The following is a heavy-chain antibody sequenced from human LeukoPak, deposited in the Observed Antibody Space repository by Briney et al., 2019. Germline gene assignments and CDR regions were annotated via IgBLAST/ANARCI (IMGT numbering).Heavy chain of an antibody. CDR3: ARVTRTYYYGSSGYYSDYYYMDV. J-gene: IGHJ6*03. D-gene: IGHD3-22*01. Sequence: SETLSLTCTVSGGSISGGSYYWSWIRQPAGKGLEWIGHIYTSGSTNYNPSLKSRVTISVDTSKNQFSLKLSSVTAADAAVFYCARVTRTYYYGSSGYYSDYYYMDVWGKGTTVTIS. CDR2: IYTSGST. V-gene: IGHV4-61*09. CDR1: GGSISGGSYY.